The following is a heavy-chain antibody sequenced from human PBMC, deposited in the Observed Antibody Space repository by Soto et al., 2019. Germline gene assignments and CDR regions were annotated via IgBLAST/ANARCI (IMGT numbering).Heavy chain of an antibody. J-gene: IGHJ6*03. CDR2: SNHRGST. D-gene: IGHD3-3*01. Sequence: QVQLQQWGAGLLKPSETLSLTCAVYGGSFSGYYWSWIRQPPGKGLVWIGESNHRGSTNYNPSLKSRVTISVDTSKNQFSLKLGSVTAADTAVYYCARGTIFGVVPPRYYMDVWGKGTTVTVSS. V-gene: IGHV4-34*01. CDR1: GGSFSGYY. CDR3: ARGTIFGVVPPRYYMDV.